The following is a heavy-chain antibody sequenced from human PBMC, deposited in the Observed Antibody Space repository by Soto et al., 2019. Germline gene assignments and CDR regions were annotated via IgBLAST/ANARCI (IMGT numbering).Heavy chain of an antibody. Sequence: PGGSWRLSCVGSGFTFSMFAMSWVRQAPGKGLEWISSISGSGGSTYYADSVKGRFTVSRDNSKTTVFLQMNSLRTEDTAVYFCAKERNFWSGTAGFDSWGQG. CDR1: GFTFSMFA. J-gene: IGHJ5*01. CDR3: AKERNFWSGTAGFDS. V-gene: IGHV3-23*01. D-gene: IGHD3-3*01. CDR2: ISGSGGST.